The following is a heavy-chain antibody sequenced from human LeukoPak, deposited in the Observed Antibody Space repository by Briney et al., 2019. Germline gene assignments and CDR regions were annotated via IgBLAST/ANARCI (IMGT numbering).Heavy chain of an antibody. D-gene: IGHD3-9*01. CDR2: ISSSSSYI. CDR1: GFTFSSYS. J-gene: IGHJ4*02. V-gene: IGHV3-21*01. CDR3: ARILTGYDAFDY. Sequence: PGGSLRLSCAASGFTFSSYSMSWVRQAPGKGLEWVSSISSSSSYIYYADSVKGRFTISRDNAKNSLYLQMNSLRAEDTAVYYCARILTGYDAFDYWGQGTLVTVSS.